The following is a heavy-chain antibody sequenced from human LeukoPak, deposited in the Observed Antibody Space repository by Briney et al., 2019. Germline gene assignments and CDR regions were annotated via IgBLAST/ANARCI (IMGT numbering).Heavy chain of an antibody. D-gene: IGHD2-2*01. Sequence: PGGSLRLSCAASGFTFSSYWMSWVRQAPGKGLEWVGNIKQDGSETYFVDSVKGRFTISRDNAKNSLYLQMSSLRAEDTAVYYCARDAMSRTADYWGQGTLVTVSS. CDR2: IKQDGSET. V-gene: IGHV3-7*01. CDR3: ARDAMSRTADY. J-gene: IGHJ4*02. CDR1: GFTFSSYW.